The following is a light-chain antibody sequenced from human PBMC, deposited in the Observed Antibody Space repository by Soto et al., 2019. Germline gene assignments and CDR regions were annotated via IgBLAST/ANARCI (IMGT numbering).Light chain of an antibody. J-gene: IGKJ4*01. CDR3: QQDNNWPRALT. Sequence: EIGMTQSPATLSVSPGERATFSCRASQSVSSNLAWYQQKPGQAPRLLIYGASTRATGIPARFSGSGSGTEFTLTISSMKSEDFAVYYCQQDNNWPRALTFGGGTK. CDR2: GAS. CDR1: QSVSSN. V-gene: IGKV3-15*01.